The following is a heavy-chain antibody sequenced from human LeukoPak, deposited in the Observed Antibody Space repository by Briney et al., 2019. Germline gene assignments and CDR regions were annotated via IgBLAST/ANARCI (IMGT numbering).Heavy chain of an antibody. V-gene: IGHV3-23*01. CDR2: ISGSGGST. Sequence: PGGSLRLSCAASGFTFSSYAMSWVRQAPGKGLEWVSAISGSGGSTYYADSVKGRFTISRDNSKNTLYLQMNSLRAEDTAVYYCAKDQVRGIMVAYYFDYWGQGTLVTVSS. D-gene: IGHD2-21*01. CDR3: AKDQVRGIMVAYYFDY. CDR1: GFTFSSYA. J-gene: IGHJ4*02.